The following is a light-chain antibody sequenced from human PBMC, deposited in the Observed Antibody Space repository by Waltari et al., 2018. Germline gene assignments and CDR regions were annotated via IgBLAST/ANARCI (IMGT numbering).Light chain of an antibody. CDR3: SAWDSGLTVWL. CDR2: RNN. V-gene: IGLV10-54*04. J-gene: IGLJ3*02. Sequence: QAGLTQSPSVSPDLRQTATPPCTGNRNNVGNPGAACLQQHTGRPPKPVSYRNNTRPSGISERFSASRSGNTASLTISELQPEDETDYYCSAWDSGLTVWLFGGGTKLTVL. CDR1: RNNVGNPG.